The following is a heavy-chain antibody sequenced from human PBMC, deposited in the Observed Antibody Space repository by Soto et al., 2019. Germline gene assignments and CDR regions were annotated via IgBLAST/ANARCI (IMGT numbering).Heavy chain of an antibody. V-gene: IGHV3-30*18. CDR3: AKDLETDSSGYYSREY. Sequence: GVSLMLSCAASGFAFSSYGIHCVRQAPGKGLEWVAVISYDLSNKYYADSVKGRFTISRDNSKNTLYLQMNSLRAEDTAVYYCAKDLETDSSGYYSREYWGQGSRV. CDR2: ISYDLSNK. D-gene: IGHD3-22*01. CDR1: GFAFSSYG. J-gene: IGHJ4*02.